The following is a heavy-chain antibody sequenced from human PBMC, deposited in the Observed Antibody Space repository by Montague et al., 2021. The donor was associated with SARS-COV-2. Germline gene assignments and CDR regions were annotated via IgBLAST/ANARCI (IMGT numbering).Heavy chain of an antibody. J-gene: IGHJ3*02. CDR1: GGSISSYY. Sequence: SETLSLTCTVSGGSISSYYWSWIRQPPGKGLEWIGYIYYSGSTNYNPSLKSRVTISVDTSKNQFPLKLSSVTAADTAVYYRARQENSSGWFKPDAFDIWGQGTMATVSS. CDR3: ARQENSSGWFKPDAFDI. V-gene: IGHV4-59*08. D-gene: IGHD6-19*01. CDR2: IYYSGST.